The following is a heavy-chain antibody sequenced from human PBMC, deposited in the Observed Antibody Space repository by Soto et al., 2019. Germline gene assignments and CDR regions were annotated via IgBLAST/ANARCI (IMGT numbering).Heavy chain of an antibody. CDR2: MYYSGRS. CDR3: ARHPRDDDNYVGSGIFDY. Sequence: QLQLQESGPGLVKPSETLSLTCSVSGGSISSRTFWWAWIRQPPGKGLEWIGDMYYSGRSYSSPSLKIRVTLSVDTSKNQLSLKLNSVTAADTAVYYCARHPRDDDNYVGSGIFDYWGQGTLVTVSS. CDR1: GGSISSRTFW. V-gene: IGHV4-39*01. D-gene: IGHD3-10*01. J-gene: IGHJ4*02.